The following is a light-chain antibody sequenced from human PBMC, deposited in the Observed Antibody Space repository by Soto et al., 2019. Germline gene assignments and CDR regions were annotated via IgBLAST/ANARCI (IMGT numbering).Light chain of an antibody. Sequence: DIQMTPSPSTLSGSVGDRVTITCRASQSISSWLAWYQQKPGKAPKLLIYDASSLESGVPSRFSGSGSGTEFTLTISSLQPDDFATYYCQHYNSYSEAFGQGTKVDIK. CDR2: DAS. CDR1: QSISSW. J-gene: IGKJ1*01. V-gene: IGKV1-5*01. CDR3: QHYNSYSEA.